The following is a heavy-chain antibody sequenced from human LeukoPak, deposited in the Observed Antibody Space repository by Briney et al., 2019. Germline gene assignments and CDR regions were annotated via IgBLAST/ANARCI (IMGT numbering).Heavy chain of an antibody. V-gene: IGHV1-18*01. CDR1: GYTFTSYG. D-gene: IGHD4-17*01. CDR3: ARNYDYGAHLGAFDI. Sequence: ASVKVSCKASGYTFTSYGISWVRQAPGQGLEWMGWISADNGNTNYAQNLQGRVTMTTDTSTSTAYMELRSLRSDDTAVYYCARNYDYGAHLGAFDIWGQGTMVTVSS. J-gene: IGHJ3*02. CDR2: ISADNGNT.